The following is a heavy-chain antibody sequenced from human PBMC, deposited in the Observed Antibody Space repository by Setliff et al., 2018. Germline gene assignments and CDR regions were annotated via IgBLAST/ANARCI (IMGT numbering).Heavy chain of an antibody. CDR1: GYSFSISW. J-gene: IGHJ4*02. D-gene: IGHD5-12*01. Sequence: PGESLKISCKDSGYSFSISWIGWVRQMPGKGLDWMGIIYPGDSHNIRYSPSFQGQVTISADKSISTAYLQWSSLKASDTAIYYCARHRVGNSGYAIPILDFWGQGALVTVSS. CDR2: IYPGDSHNI. V-gene: IGHV5-51*01. CDR3: ARHRVGNSGYAIPILDF.